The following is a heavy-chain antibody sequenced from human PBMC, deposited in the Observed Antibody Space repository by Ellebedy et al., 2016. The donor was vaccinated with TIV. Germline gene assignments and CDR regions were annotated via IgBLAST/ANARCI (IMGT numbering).Heavy chain of an antibody. D-gene: IGHD7-27*01. CDR2: ISPSGDIT. CDR1: GFAVSSNY. Sequence: GESLTISCAASGFAVSSNYMTWVRQAPGKGLEWVSAISPSGDITYFADSVKGRFTISRDNSQDTVHLQMHSLRAEDTAVYYCTKRGVAWAAFDIWGPGTLVTVSS. CDR3: TKRGVAWAAFDI. J-gene: IGHJ3*02. V-gene: IGHV3-23*01.